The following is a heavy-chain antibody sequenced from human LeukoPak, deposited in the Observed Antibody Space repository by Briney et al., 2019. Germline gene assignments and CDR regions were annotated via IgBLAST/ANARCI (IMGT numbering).Heavy chain of an antibody. CDR2: IYTSGST. D-gene: IGHD4-11*01. CDR3: AREDTVRNYFDY. J-gene: IGHJ4*02. V-gene: IGHV4-4*07. CDR1: GGSISSYY. Sequence: SETLSPTCTVSGGSISSYYWSWIRQPAGKGLEWIGRIYTSGSTNYNPSLKSRVTMSVDTSKNQFSLKLSSVTAADTAVYYCAREDTVRNYFDYWGQGTLVTVSS.